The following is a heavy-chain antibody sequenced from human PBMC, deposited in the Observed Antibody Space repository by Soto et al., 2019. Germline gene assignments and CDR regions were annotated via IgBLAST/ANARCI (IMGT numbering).Heavy chain of an antibody. CDR2: IKPDGSVI. D-gene: IGHD2-2*02. CDR1: GFTFSNSW. J-gene: IGHJ5*02. CDR3: ARYYIPSAGPPWVDP. Sequence: DVQLVESGGGLVQPGGSLRLSCAASGFTFSNSWMTWVRQAPGRGLEWVANIKPDGSVIYYLDSVKGRFTVSRDNAKNAMELQMNSRRVEDMAVYYCARYYIPSAGPPWVDPRGQGALVTVSS. V-gene: IGHV3-7*02.